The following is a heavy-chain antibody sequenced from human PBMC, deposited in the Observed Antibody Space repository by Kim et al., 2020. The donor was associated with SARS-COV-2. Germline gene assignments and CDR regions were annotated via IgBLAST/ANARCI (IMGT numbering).Heavy chain of an antibody. Sequence: LKSRVTISVDTSKNQFSLKLSSVTAADTAVYYCARLQRYCSSTSCYVLDYWGQGTLVTVSS. J-gene: IGHJ4*02. CDR3: ARLQRYCSSTSCYVLDY. D-gene: IGHD2-2*01. V-gene: IGHV4-39*01.